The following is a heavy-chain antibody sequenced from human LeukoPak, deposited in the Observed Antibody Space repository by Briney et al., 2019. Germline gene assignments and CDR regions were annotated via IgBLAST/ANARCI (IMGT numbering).Heavy chain of an antibody. J-gene: IGHJ4*02. D-gene: IGHD2-2*01. CDR3: ARLSCYHFDY. Sequence: PSETLSLTCGVYSGSLSDKYWSWIRQPPGKGLEWIGEINPSGRTNYNPSLKSRVTMSIDTSKNQFSLKLSSVTAADTAVYYCARLSCYHFDYWGQGALVTVSS. CDR2: INPSGRT. CDR1: SGSLSDKY. V-gene: IGHV4-34*01.